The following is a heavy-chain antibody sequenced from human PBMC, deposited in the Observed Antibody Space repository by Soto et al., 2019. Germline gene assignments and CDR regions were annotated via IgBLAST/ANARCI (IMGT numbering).Heavy chain of an antibody. CDR2: IYYSGST. J-gene: IGHJ6*03. CDR3: ARENGPIGYYYYYMDV. CDR1: GGSISSYY. Sequence: SETLSLTCTVSGGSISSYYWSWIRQPPGKGLEWIGYIYYSGSTNYNPSLKSRVTISVDTSKNQFSLKLSSVTAADTAVYYCARENGPIGYYYYYMDVWGKGTTVTVSS. D-gene: IGHD1-1*01. V-gene: IGHV4-59*01.